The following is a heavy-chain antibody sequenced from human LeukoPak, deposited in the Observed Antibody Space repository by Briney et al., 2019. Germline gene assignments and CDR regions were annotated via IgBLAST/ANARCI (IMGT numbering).Heavy chain of an antibody. CDR2: INPNSGGT. V-gene: IGHV1-2*06. Sequence: ASVKVSCKASGYTFTGYYMHWVRQAPGQGLEWMGRINPNSGGTNYAQKFQGRVIMTRDTSISTAYMELSRLRSDDTAVYYCARADTAMVRPDYWGQGTLVTVSS. D-gene: IGHD5-18*01. CDR3: ARADTAMVRPDY. J-gene: IGHJ4*02. CDR1: GYTFTGYY.